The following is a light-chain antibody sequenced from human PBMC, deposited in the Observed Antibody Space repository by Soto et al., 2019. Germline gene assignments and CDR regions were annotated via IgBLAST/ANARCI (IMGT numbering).Light chain of an antibody. CDR3: CSYAGSYPFV. CDR2: DVS. V-gene: IGLV2-11*01. J-gene: IGLJ1*01. CDR1: SSVVGGYNY. Sequence: QSVLTQPRSVSGSPGQSVTISCTGTSSVVGGYNYVSWYQQHPGKAPKLMIYDVSERPSGVPDRFSGSKSGNMASLTISGLQAEDEADYYCCSYAGSYPFVFGNGTKVTVL.